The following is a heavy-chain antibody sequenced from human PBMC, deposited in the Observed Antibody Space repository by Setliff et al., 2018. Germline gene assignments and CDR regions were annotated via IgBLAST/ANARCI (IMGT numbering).Heavy chain of an antibody. J-gene: IGHJ4*02. CDR3: ASEGMTTGNFDY. CDR1: GGTFSSYA. Sequence: ASVKVSCKASGGTFSSYAISWVRQAPGQGLEWMGGIIPIFGTANYAQKFQGRVTITTDESTSTAYMELSSLRSEDTAVYYCASEGMTTGNFDYWGQGTLVTVSS. CDR2: IIPIFGTA. V-gene: IGHV1-69*05. D-gene: IGHD4-17*01.